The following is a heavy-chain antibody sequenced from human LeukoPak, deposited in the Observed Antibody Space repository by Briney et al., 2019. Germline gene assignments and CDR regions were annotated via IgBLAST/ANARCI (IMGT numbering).Heavy chain of an antibody. Sequence: GGSLRLSCAASGFTFDDYAMHWVRQAXXXXXXXXSGIXWNSGSIGYADSVKGRFTISRDNAKNSLYLQMNSLRAEDTALYYCAKDAEKYYYDSSGPGDWGQGTLVTVSS. V-gene: IGHV3-9*01. J-gene: IGHJ4*02. D-gene: IGHD3-22*01. CDR3: AKDAEKYYYDSSGPGD. CDR1: GFTFDDYA. CDR2: IXWNSGSI.